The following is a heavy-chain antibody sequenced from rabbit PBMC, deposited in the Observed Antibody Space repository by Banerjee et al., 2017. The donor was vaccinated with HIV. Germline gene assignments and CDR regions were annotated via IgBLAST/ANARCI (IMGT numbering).Heavy chain of an antibody. CDR3: AREGDDYNIYFNL. Sequence: QQQLEESGGDLVKPEGSLTLTCTASGFSLSNNYAIWWVRQAPGKGLEWTGCIYIGNGDTYYASWAKGRFTISKTSSTTVTLQMTSLTAADTATYFCAREGDDYNIYFNLWGPGTLVTVS. CDR1: GFSLSNNYA. CDR2: IYIGNGDT. D-gene: IGHD2-1*01. V-gene: IGHV1S45*01. J-gene: IGHJ4*01.